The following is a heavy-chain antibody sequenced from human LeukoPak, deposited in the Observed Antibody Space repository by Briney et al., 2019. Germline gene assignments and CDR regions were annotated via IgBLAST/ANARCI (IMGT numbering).Heavy chain of an antibody. V-gene: IGHV3-74*01. CDR1: GFTFSSYW. J-gene: IGHJ4*02. CDR2: INSDGSST. CDR3: ARQSLRVVPAATKAFDY. Sequence: GGSLGLSCAASGFTFSSYWMHWVRQAPGKGLGWASRINSDGSSTSYADSVKGRFTISRDNAKNTLYLQMNSLRAEDTAVYYCARQSLRVVPAATKAFDYWGQGTLVTVSS. D-gene: IGHD2-2*01.